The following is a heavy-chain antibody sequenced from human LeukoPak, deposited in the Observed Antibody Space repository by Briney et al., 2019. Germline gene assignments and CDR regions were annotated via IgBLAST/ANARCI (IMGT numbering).Heavy chain of an antibody. CDR2: ISGSGGST. CDR1: GFTFSSYA. Sequence: GGSLRLSCAASGFTFSSYAMSWVRQAPGKGLEWVSAISGSGGSTYYADSVKGWLTISRDNSKNTLYLQMNSLRAEDTAVYYCAKDISTVEMATMAEYWGQGTLVTVSS. D-gene: IGHD5-24*01. J-gene: IGHJ4*02. CDR3: AKDISTVEMATMAEY. V-gene: IGHV3-23*01.